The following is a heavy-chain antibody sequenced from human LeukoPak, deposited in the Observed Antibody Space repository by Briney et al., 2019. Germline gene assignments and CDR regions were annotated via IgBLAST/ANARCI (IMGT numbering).Heavy chain of an antibody. CDR1: GDSLSSFY. Sequence: SETLSLTCTVSGDSLSSFYWSWLRQPPGKGLEWVGYIYYSGSTNYTPSLKSRVTISVDTSKNQFSLKLSSVTAADTAVYYCARGQYFFGYWGQGTLVTVSS. CDR3: ARGQYFFGY. CDR2: IYYSGST. V-gene: IGHV4-59*01. J-gene: IGHJ4*02. D-gene: IGHD6-19*01.